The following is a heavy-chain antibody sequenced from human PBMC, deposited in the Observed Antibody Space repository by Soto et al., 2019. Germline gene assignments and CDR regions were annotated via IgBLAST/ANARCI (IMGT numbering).Heavy chain of an antibody. CDR2: IYPGDSDT. Sequence: LGESLKISCKGSGYSFTSYWIGWVRQMPGKGLEWMGIIYPGDSDTRYSPSFQGQVTISADKSISTAYLQWSSLKASDTAMYYCARQPYYDILTGYPLYGMDVWGQGTTVTVSS. CDR1: GYSFTSYW. V-gene: IGHV5-51*01. D-gene: IGHD3-9*01. CDR3: ARQPYYDILTGYPLYGMDV. J-gene: IGHJ6*02.